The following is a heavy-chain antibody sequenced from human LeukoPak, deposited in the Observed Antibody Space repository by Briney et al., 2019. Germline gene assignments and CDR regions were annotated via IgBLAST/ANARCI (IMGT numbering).Heavy chain of an antibody. D-gene: IGHD2-2*03. CDR3: ARGMDAEAFQN. J-gene: IGHJ1*01. CDR2: MNPHSGET. Sequence: ASVTVSFTTSVYRFTTYPLHWVRQAPGQGLEWLGWMNPHSGETNNAQKFQGRVTMTRDTSISVAYMQLSSLRSDDTAVYYCARGMDAEAFQNWGQGTLVTVSS. CDR1: VYRFTTYP. V-gene: IGHV1-2*02.